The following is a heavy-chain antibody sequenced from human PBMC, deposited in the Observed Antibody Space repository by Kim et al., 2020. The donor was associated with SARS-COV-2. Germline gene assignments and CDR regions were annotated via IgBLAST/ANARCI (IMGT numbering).Heavy chain of an antibody. J-gene: IGHJ6*02. CDR2: IYSGGST. D-gene: IGHD5-18*01. V-gene: IGHV3-66*04. Sequence: GGSLRLSCAASGFTVSSNYMSWVRQAPGKGLEWVSVIYSGGSTYYADPVKGRFTISRDNSKNTLYLQMNSLRAEDTAVYYCARHGAMVHYYYGMDVWGQGTTVTVSS. CDR1: GFTVSSNY. CDR3: ARHGAMVHYYYGMDV.